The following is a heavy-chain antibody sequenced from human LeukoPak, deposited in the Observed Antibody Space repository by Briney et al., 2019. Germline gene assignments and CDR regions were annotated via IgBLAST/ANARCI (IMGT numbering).Heavy chain of an antibody. Sequence: PGGSLRLSCAASGFTVGSNYMSWVRQAPGKGLEWVSVIYSGGNTYYADSVKGRFTISRDNSKNTLYLQMSSLRAEDTAVYYCARGDYGDYSGGYYFDYWGQGTLVTVSS. J-gene: IGHJ4*02. CDR3: ARGDYGDYSGGYYFDY. CDR1: GFTVGSNY. CDR2: IYSGGNT. D-gene: IGHD4-17*01. V-gene: IGHV3-53*01.